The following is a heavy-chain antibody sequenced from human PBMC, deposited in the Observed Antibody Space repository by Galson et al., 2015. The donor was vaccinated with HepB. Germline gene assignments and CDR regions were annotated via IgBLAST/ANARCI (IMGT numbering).Heavy chain of an antibody. CDR3: ARDIAAAGGVFDS. J-gene: IGHJ4*02. V-gene: IGHV1-18*04. D-gene: IGHD6-13*01. Sequence: SVKVSCKASGYTFTNHYINWVRQAPGQGLEWMGWISAYNGDTNYAQNLQGRVTMTTDTSTSTAYMELRSLRSDDTAVYFCARDIAAAGGVFDSWGQGTLVTVSS. CDR1: GYTFTNHY. CDR2: ISAYNGDT.